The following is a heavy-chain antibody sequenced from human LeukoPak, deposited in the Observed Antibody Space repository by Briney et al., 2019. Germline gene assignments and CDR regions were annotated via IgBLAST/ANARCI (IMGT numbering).Heavy chain of an antibody. CDR3: ARKSMVQHMDV. CDR2: INTNTGIP. J-gene: IGHJ6*03. Sequence: ASVKVSCKASGYTFTEYAINWVRQAPGQGLEWMGWINTNTGIPTYAQGFTGRFVFSLDTSVSTAYLQIFSLKAEDTAVYYCARKSMVQHMDVWGNGTTVTVSS. D-gene: IGHD3-10*01. CDR1: GYTFTEYA. V-gene: IGHV7-4-1*01.